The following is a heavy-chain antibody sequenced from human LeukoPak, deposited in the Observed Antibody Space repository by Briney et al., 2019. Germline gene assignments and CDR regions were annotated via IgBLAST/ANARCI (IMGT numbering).Heavy chain of an antibody. Sequence: GGSLRLSCAASGFTFSSYSMNWVRQAPGKGLEWVSCISSSGTTIYYADSVKGRFTISRGNAKNSLFLQMNSLRAEDTAVYYCARGWGGFDYWGQGTLVTVSS. V-gene: IGHV3-48*01. CDR3: ARGWGGFDY. CDR2: ISSSGTTI. CDR1: GFTFSSYS. J-gene: IGHJ4*02. D-gene: IGHD3-16*01.